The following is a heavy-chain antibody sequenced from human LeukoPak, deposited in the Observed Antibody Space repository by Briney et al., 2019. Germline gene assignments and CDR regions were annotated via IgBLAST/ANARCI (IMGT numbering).Heavy chain of an antibody. J-gene: IGHJ4*02. D-gene: IGHD4-17*01. CDR2: ISLSTTSI. V-gene: IGHV3-48*01. CDR3: AKEIWPTVTTPGHTHFDY. CDR1: GFTFSSYN. Sequence: GGSLRLSCAASGFTFSSYNMNWVRQAPGKGLEWVSYISLSTTSIYYADSVKGRFTISRDNSKNTLCLQMNSLRAEDTAVYYCAKEIWPTVTTPGHTHFDYWGQGTLVTVSS.